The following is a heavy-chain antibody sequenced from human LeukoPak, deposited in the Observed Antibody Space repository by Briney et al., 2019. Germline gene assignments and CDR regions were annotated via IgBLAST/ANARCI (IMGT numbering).Heavy chain of an antibody. J-gene: IGHJ4*02. Sequence: PGGSLTLFCAASGFTFSSYSMNWVRQAPGKGLECVSSISSRSSYISYADSVKVRFTISRDNAKNSLYLQMNSLRAEDTAVYYCARDLDTYYYDSSGYFFDYWGQGTLVTVSS. CDR3: ARDLDTYYYDSSGYFFDY. V-gene: IGHV3-21*01. CDR1: GFTFSSYS. CDR2: ISSRSSYI. D-gene: IGHD3-22*01.